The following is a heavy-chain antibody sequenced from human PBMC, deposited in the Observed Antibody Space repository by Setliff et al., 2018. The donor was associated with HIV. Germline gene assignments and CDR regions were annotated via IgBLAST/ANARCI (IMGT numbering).Heavy chain of an antibody. D-gene: IGHD3-22*01. CDR3: ARGRSRYYYDGSGYYVDY. CDR1: GFTFSSYW. J-gene: IGHJ4*02. CDR2: IKQDGSEK. V-gene: IGHV3-7*03. Sequence: PGGSLRLSCAASGFTFSSYWMSWVRQAPGKGLEWVANIKQDGSEKYYVDSVKGRFTISRDNAKNSLYLQMNSLRAEDTAVYYCARGRSRYYYDGSGYYVDYWGQGTLVTVSS.